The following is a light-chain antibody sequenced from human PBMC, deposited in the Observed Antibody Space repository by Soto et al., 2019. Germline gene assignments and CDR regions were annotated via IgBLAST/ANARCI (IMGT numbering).Light chain of an antibody. CDR2: DVS. Sequence: QSALTQPRSVSGSPGQSVTISCTGTSSDVGGYNYVSWYQQHPGKAPKLMIYDVSKRPSGVPDRFSGSKSGNTASLTISGRQAEDEADYYCGSSAGTYTSVFGGGTKLTVL. J-gene: IGLJ3*02. CDR1: SSDVGGYNY. V-gene: IGLV2-11*01. CDR3: GSSAGTYTSV.